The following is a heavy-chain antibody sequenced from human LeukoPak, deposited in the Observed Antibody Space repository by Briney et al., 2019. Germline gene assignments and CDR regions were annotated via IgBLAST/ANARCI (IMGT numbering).Heavy chain of an antibody. V-gene: IGHV4-59*01. D-gene: IGHD4-23*01. J-gene: IGHJ4*02. CDR1: GGFISSYQ. CDR3: ARVGVDYSGNIIKYFFDY. CDR2: IYYSGSA. Sequence: SETLSLTCTVSGGFISSYQWSWIRQPPGKGLEWIGNIYYSGSANYNPSLKSRVTISVDTSKNQFSLKLSPVTAADTAVYYCARVGVDYSGNIIKYFFDYWGQGTLVTVSS.